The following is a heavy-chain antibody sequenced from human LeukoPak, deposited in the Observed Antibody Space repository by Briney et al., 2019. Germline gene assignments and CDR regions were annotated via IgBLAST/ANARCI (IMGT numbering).Heavy chain of an antibody. V-gene: IGHV3-21*01. CDR2: ISSSSSYI. CDR3: AREGHYDAFDI. J-gene: IGHJ3*02. Sequence: GGSLRLSCAASGFTFSTYSMNWVRQAPGKGLEWVSSISSSSSYIYYADSVKGRFTISRDNAKNSLYLQMNSLRAEDTAVYYCAREGHYDAFDIWGQGTMVTVSS. CDR1: GFTFSTYS.